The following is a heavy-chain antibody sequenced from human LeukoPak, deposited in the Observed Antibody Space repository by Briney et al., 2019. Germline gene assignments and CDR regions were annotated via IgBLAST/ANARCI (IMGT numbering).Heavy chain of an antibody. CDR2: IYYSGST. CDR3: AREGLGSNWFDP. D-gene: IGHD3-22*01. CDR1: GGSISSGDYY. Sequence: SETLSLTCTVSGGSISSGDYYWSWIRQPPGKGLEWIGYIYYSGSTYYNPSLKSRVTISVDTSKNQFSLKLSSVTAADTAVYYCAREGLGSNWFDPWGQETLVTVSS. V-gene: IGHV4-30-4*01. J-gene: IGHJ5*02.